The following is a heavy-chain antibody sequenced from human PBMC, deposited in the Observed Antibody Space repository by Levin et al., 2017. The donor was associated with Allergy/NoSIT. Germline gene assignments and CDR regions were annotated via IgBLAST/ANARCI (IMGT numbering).Heavy chain of an antibody. CDR3: AKDQGFVEYDILTGYHRTWYFDR. Sequence: GESLKISCAASGFTFSSYAMSWVRQAPGKGLEWVSAISGSGGSTYYADSVKGRFTISRDNSKNTLYLQMNSLRAEDTAVYYCAKDQGFVEYDILTGYHRTWYFDRWGRGTLVTVSS. D-gene: IGHD3-9*01. CDR1: GFTFSSYA. V-gene: IGHV3-23*01. CDR2: ISGSGGST. J-gene: IGHJ2*01.